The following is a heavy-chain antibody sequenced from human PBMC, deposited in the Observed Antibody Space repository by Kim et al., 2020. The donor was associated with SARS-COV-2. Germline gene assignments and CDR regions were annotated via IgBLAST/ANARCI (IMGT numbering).Heavy chain of an antibody. D-gene: IGHD6-19*01. CDR2: ISSSSSYI. CDR1: GFTFSSYS. Sequence: GGSLRLSCAASGFTFSSYSMNWVRQAPGKGLEWVSSISSSSSYIYYADSVKGRFTISRDNAKNSLYLQMNSLRAEDTAVYYCARDWPKSPRYHTVAGIDYWGQGTLVTVSS. J-gene: IGHJ4*02. CDR3: ARDWPKSPRYHTVAGIDY. V-gene: IGHV3-21*01.